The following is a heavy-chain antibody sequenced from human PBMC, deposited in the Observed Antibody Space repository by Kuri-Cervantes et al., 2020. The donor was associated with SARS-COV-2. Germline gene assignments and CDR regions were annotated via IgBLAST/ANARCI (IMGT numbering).Heavy chain of an antibody. D-gene: IGHD2-2*01. CDR3: ARTGYCSSTSCYDNWFDP. Sequence: ETLSLTCTVSGGSISSSSYYWGWIRQPPGKGLEWIGSIYYSGSTYYNPSLKSRVTISVDTSKNQFSLKLSSVTAADTAVYYCARTGYCSSTSCYDNWFDPCGQGTLVVASS. CDR1: GGSISSSSYY. V-gene: IGHV4-39*01. CDR2: IYYSGST. J-gene: IGHJ5*02.